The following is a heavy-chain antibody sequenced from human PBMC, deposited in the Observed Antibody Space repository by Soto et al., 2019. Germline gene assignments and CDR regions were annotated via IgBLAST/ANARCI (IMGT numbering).Heavy chain of an antibody. V-gene: IGHV3-30*18. Sequence: GNGLEWVAVISYDGSNKYYADSVKGRFTISRDKSKNTLYLQMNSLRAEDTAVYYCANFFFFQAEDGIRDTVPVSAFLLNRSSDL. D-gene: IGHD2-15*01. CDR2: ISYDGSNK. J-gene: IGHJ2*01. CDR3: ANFFFFQAEDGIRDTVPVSAFLLNRSSDL.